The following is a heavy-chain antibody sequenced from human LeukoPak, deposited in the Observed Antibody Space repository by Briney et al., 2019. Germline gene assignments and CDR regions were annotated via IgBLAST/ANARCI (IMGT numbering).Heavy chain of an antibody. J-gene: IGHJ4*02. D-gene: IGHD6-19*01. Sequence: SVKVSCKASGGTFSSYAISWVRQAPGQGLEWMGGIIPIFGTANYAQKFQGRVTITADESTSTAYMELSSLRSEDTAVYYCARDSGIYSSGWYSPDYWGQGTLVTVSS. CDR3: ARDSGIYSSGWYSPDY. CDR1: GGTFSSYA. CDR2: IIPIFGTA. V-gene: IGHV1-69*01.